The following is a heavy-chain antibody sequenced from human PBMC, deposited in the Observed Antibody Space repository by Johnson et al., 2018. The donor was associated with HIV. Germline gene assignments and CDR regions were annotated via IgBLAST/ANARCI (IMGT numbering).Heavy chain of an antibody. Sequence: VQLVESGGGLVQPGRSLRLSCAASGFTFDDYAMHWVRQAPGKGLEWVSGISWNSGSIGYADSVEGRFTISRDNAKNSLYLQMSSLRAEDTGLYYCARGAAAGSGAFDIWGQGTMVTVSS. J-gene: IGHJ3*02. CDR2: ISWNSGSI. V-gene: IGHV3-9*01. CDR3: ARGAAAGSGAFDI. CDR1: GFTFDDYA. D-gene: IGHD6-13*01.